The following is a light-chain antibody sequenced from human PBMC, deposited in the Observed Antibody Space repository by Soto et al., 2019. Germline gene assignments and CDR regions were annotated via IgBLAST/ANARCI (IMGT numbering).Light chain of an antibody. CDR2: EVS. Sequence: QSVLTQPASVSGSPGQSITISCTGTPRDTGGYNFVSWYQQYPGKAPRLIIFEVSSRPSGVSNRFSGSKSGNTASLTISELQPEDEADYHCSSYTISNTLPFVFGTGTKVTVL. CDR3: SSYTISNTLPFV. J-gene: IGLJ1*01. V-gene: IGLV2-14*01. CDR1: PRDTGGYNF.